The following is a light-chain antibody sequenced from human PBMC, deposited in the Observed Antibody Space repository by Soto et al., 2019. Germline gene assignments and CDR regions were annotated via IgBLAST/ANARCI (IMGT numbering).Light chain of an antibody. CDR2: GAS. Sequence: VLMTQSPATLSVSPGGRATLSCRASQSISDTLAWYQQKPGQAPRLLIHGASTRAPGFPARFSGSGSGTDFTLTISSLQSEDFAVYYCQQYDNWPWTFGQGTKVDI. V-gene: IGKV3-15*01. J-gene: IGKJ1*01. CDR3: QQYDNWPWT. CDR1: QSISDT.